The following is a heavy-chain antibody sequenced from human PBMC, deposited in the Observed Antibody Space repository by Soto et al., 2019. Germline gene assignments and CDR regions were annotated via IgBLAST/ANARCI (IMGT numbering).Heavy chain of an antibody. CDR3: AKELSWGLHGVFDY. CDR2: ISGSGGST. V-gene: IGHV3-23*01. Sequence: EVQLLESGGGLVQPGGSLRLSCAASGFTFSSCAMSWVRQAPGKGLEWVSGISGSGGSTYYADSVKGRFTISRDNSKNTQYLQMNGLRAEDTAVYYCAKELSWGLHGVFDYWGQGTLVTVSS. CDR1: GFTFSSCA. J-gene: IGHJ4*02. D-gene: IGHD2-21*01.